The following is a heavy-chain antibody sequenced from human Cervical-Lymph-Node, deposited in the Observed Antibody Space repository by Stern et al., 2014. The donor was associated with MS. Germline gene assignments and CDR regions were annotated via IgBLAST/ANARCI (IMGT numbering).Heavy chain of an antibody. Sequence: QDQLVQSGAEVKNPGASVSVACKTSGYSFISHDINWVRQTPGQGLEWMGWINANRGYTNYAQKFQGRVTITRDTSIATVYMELRRLTSDDTAIYYCARAPPIVGPAFDFWGQGTPITVSS. J-gene: IGHJ4*02. CDR3: ARAPPIVGPAFDF. CDR1: GYSFISHD. V-gene: IGHV1-2*02. CDR2: INANRGYT. D-gene: IGHD2-21*01.